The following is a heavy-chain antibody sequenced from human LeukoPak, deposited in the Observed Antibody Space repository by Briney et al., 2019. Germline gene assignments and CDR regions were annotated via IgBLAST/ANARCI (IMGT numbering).Heavy chain of an antibody. CDR2: IYSGGST. CDR1: GISVSSNY. V-gene: IGHV3-53*01. J-gene: IGHJ4*02. D-gene: IGHD2-2*01. CDR3: ARGVWVPGSIGFYY. Sequence: GGSLRLSCAASGISVSSNYMYWVRQAPEKGLEWVSIIYSGGSTYYADSVKGRFTISIDNSKNTVYLQLNSLRVEDTAVYYCARGVWVPGSIGFYYWGQGTLVTVSS.